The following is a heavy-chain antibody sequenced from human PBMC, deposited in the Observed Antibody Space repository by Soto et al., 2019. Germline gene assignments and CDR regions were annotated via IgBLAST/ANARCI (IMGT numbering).Heavy chain of an antibody. J-gene: IGHJ4*02. CDR2: INWNSDTI. V-gene: IGHV3-9*02. Sequence: EVQLVESGGGSVQPGGSLRLSCVASGFRSDDYAMHWVRQRPGKGLEWVSGINWNSDTIGYDDSVKGRFIVSRDNAEGSLLLQMSSLRAEDTAIYFCAMSNSNDLYYHFESWGQGTPVTVSS. CDR1: GFRSDDYA. CDR3: AMSNSNDLYYHFES. D-gene: IGHD3-10*01.